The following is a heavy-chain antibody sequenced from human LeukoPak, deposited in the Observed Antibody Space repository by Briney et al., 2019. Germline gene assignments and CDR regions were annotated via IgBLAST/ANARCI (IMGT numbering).Heavy chain of an antibody. V-gene: IGHV3-20*04. D-gene: IGHD3-10*01. Sequence: GGSLRLSCAASGFTFYDYGMSWVRQAPGKGLEWVSGINWNGGSTGYADFVKGRFTISRDNAKNSLYLQMNSLRAEDTALYYCARLVGGGSGTIGGQGTLVTVSS. J-gene: IGHJ4*02. CDR2: INWNGGST. CDR1: GFTFYDYG. CDR3: ARLVGGGSGTI.